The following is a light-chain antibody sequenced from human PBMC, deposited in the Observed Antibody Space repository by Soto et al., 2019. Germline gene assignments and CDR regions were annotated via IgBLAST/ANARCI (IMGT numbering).Light chain of an antibody. J-gene: IGKJ3*01. CDR1: QSLLHSNGYNF. Sequence: DIVMTQSPLSLPVTPGEPASISCRSSQSLLHSNGYNFLDWYLQKPGQSPQLLIHLGSHRASGVADRISGSGSGTDFTLKISSVEDEDVGVYYCMQALQRPFTFGPGTKVD. V-gene: IGKV2-28*01. CDR3: MQALQRPFT. CDR2: LGS.